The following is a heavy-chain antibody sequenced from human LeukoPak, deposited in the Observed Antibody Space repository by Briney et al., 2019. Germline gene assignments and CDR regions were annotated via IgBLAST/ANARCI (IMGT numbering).Heavy chain of an antibody. Sequence: SETLSLTCTVSGGSISSYYWSWIRQPAGKGLEWIGRIYTSGSTNYNPSLKSRVTMSVDTSKNQFSLKLSSVTAADTAIYYCAGDILTGLTGYFDLWGRGTLVTVSS. D-gene: IGHD3-9*01. CDR1: GGSISSYY. J-gene: IGHJ2*01. V-gene: IGHV4-4*07. CDR3: AGDILTGLTGYFDL. CDR2: IYTSGST.